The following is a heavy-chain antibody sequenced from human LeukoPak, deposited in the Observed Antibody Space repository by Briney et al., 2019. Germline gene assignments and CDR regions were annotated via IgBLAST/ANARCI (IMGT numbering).Heavy chain of an antibody. CDR2: VGGGGQRT. CDR3: AKDRGYYADTGTINF. Sequence: GGSLRLSCAASGFTFSSYAMSWVRQAPGMGLEWVSGVGGGGQRTHYADSVKGRFTISRDNSKNTLYLQMNSLRAEDTAIYYCAKDRGYYADTGTINFWGQGTLVTVSS. V-gene: IGHV3-23*01. J-gene: IGHJ4*02. D-gene: IGHD3-22*01. CDR1: GFTFSSYA.